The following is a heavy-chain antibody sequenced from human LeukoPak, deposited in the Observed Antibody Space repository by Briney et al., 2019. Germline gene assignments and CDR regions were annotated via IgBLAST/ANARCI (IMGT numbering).Heavy chain of an antibody. D-gene: IGHD3-10*01. Sequence: PSETLSLTCAVYGGSFSGYYWSWIRQPPGKGLEWIGEINHSGSTNYNPSLKSRVTISVDTSKNQFSLKLSSVTAADTAVYYCASVRFGELLSGYGYWGQGTLVTVSS. V-gene: IGHV4-34*01. J-gene: IGHJ4*02. CDR2: INHSGST. CDR1: GGSFSGYY. CDR3: ASVRFGELLSGYGY.